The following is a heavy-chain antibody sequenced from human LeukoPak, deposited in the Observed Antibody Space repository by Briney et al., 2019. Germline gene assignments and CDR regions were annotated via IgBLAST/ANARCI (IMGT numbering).Heavy chain of an antibody. CDR3: ARDAKYYYGSRTFFFYEY. V-gene: IGHV4-59*12. J-gene: IGHJ4*02. D-gene: IGHD3-10*01. CDR2: THYSGST. CDR1: GGSINGYY. Sequence: SETLSLTCTVSGGSINGYYWSWLRQPPGKGLEYICYTHYSGSTNYNPSLKIRFTISLDTSGNQFSLKLSSVTAADTAIYYCARDAKYYYGSRTFFFYEYWGQGTLLTVSS.